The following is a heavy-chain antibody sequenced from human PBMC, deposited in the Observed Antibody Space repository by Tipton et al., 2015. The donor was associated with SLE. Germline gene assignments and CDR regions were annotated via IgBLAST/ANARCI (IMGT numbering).Heavy chain of an antibody. Sequence: TLSLTCTVSGGSISGYYWSWIRQPAGKGLEWIGHIYTSGSTNYNPSLKSRVTISLDTSKNQFSLKLSSVTAADTAVYYCATSGRGYSIAYDYWGQGTLVTVSS. CDR3: ATSGRGYSIAYDY. CDR1: GGSISGYY. D-gene: IGHD5-18*01. CDR2: IYTSGST. V-gene: IGHV4-4*07. J-gene: IGHJ4*02.